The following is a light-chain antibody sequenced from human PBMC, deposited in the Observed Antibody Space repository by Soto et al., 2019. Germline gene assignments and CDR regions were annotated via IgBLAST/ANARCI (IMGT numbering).Light chain of an antibody. CDR1: QSVSSSY. J-gene: IGKJ1*01. CDR2: GAS. CDR3: QQYGSSPWT. Sequence: EIVLTQSPGTLSLSPGERATISCRASQSVSSSYLAWYQQKPGQAPRLLIYGASSRATGLPDRFSGSGSGTDFTLTISRLEAEDFAVYYCQQYGSSPWTFGQGTKVEI. V-gene: IGKV3-20*01.